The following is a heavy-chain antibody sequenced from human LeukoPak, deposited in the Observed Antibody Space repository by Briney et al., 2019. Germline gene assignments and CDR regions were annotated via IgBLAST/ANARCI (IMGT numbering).Heavy chain of an antibody. CDR1: GYSFTSYW. CDR2: IYPGDSDT. CDR3: ARLIAADHYYYGMDV. V-gene: IGHV5-51*01. Sequence: GESLKISCKGSGYSFTSYWIGWVRQMPGKGLEWMGIIYPGDSDTRYSPSFQGQVTISADKSISTAYLQWSSLKASDTAMYYCARLIAADHYYYGMDVWGQGTTVTVSS. D-gene: IGHD6-13*01. J-gene: IGHJ6*02.